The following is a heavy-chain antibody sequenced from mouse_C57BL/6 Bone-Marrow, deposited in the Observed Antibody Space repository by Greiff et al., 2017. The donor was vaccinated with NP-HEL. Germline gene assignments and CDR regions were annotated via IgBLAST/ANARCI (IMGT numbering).Heavy chain of an antibody. CDR3: ARGGVYDYDEGYYFDY. D-gene: IGHD2-4*01. Sequence: EVQRVESGGDLVKPGGSLKLSCAASGFTFSSYGMSWVRQTPDKRLEWVATISSGGSYTYYPDSVKGRFTISRDNAKNTLYLQMSSLKSEDTAMYYCARGGVYDYDEGYYFDYWGQGTTLTVSS. CDR1: GFTFSSYG. V-gene: IGHV5-6*01. CDR2: ISSGGSYT. J-gene: IGHJ2*01.